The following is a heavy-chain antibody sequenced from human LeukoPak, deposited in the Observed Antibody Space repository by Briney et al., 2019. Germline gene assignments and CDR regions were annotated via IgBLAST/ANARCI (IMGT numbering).Heavy chain of an antibody. V-gene: IGHV3-33*06. J-gene: IGHJ4*02. CDR2: IWYDGSNK. D-gene: IGHD4-23*01. CDR3: AKESGGNCDY. CDR1: GFTFSSYG. Sequence: GRSLRLSCAASGFTFSSYGMHWVRQTPGKGLEWVAVIWYDGSNKYYADSVKGRFTISRDNSKNTLYLQMNSLRAEDTAVYYCAKESGGNCDYWAQGTLVTVSS.